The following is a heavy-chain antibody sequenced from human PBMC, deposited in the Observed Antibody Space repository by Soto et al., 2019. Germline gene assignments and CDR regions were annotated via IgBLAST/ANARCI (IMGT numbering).Heavy chain of an antibody. CDR3: ARGNCSGGSCYEEIDY. V-gene: IGHV1-69*13. D-gene: IGHD2-15*01. CDR1: GGTFSSYA. J-gene: IGHJ4*02. CDR2: IIPIFGTA. Sequence: SVKVSCKASGGTFSSYAISWVRQAPGQGLEWMGGIIPIFGTANYAQKFQGRVTITADESTSTAYMELSSLRSEDTAVYYCARGNCSGGSCYEEIDYWGQGTLVTASS.